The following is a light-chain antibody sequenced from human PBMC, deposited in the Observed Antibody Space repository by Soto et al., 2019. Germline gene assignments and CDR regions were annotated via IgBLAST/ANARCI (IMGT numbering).Light chain of an antibody. CDR3: NSYSGRDSWV. J-gene: IGLJ3*02. CDR2: AVS. CDR1: SSDVGAYNF. V-gene: IGLV2-14*01. Sequence: QSVLTQPASVSGSPGQSITIYCTGTSSDVGAYNFVSWYQQYPGKAPKLLIYAVSNRPSGASNRFSGSKSGNTASLTISGLQAGDEADYYCNSYSGRDSWVFGGGTKVTVL.